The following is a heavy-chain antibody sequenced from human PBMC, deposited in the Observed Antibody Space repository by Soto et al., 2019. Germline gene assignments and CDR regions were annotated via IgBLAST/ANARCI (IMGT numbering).Heavy chain of an antibody. Sequence: GGSLRLSCAASGFTFSSYEMNWVRQAPGKGLEWISYISGSGSTIYYADSVKGRFTISRDNAKSSLNLQMIRLRAEDTAVYYCTRGRNYDFWSDYSTLFDYWGQGTLVTVSS. CDR1: GFTFSSYE. V-gene: IGHV3-48*03. CDR3: TRGRNYDFWSDYSTLFDY. D-gene: IGHD3-3*01. CDR2: ISGSGSTI. J-gene: IGHJ4*02.